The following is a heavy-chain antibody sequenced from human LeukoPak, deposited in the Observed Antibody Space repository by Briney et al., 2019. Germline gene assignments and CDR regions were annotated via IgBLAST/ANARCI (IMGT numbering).Heavy chain of an antibody. CDR2: ISGSGGST. V-gene: IGHV3-23*01. CDR3: AKDWAVEMATFDY. CDR1: GFTFSSYG. Sequence: GGSLRLSCAASGFTFSSYGMSWVRQAPGKGLEWVSAISGSGGSTYYADSVKGRFTISGDNSKNTLYLQMNSLRAEDTAVYYCAKDWAVEMATFDYWGQGTLVTVSS. D-gene: IGHD5-24*01. J-gene: IGHJ4*02.